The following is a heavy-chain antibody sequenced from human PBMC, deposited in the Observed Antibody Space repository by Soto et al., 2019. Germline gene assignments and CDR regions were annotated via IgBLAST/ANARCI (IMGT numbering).Heavy chain of an antibody. D-gene: IGHD2-21*01. CDR3: ARGGSGGAFDY. Sequence: VQLVDSGGDLVHPGGSLRLSCVVSGFSLSRFWMHWVRQVPGQGLEWVSRIDCGGNIAAYADSVKGRMTILRDDAKSTLYLQKNSVRVDYAAVYFCARGGSGGAFDYWGQGTLVTVSS. CDR2: IDCGGNIA. J-gene: IGHJ4*02. V-gene: IGHV3-74*01. CDR1: GFSLSRFW.